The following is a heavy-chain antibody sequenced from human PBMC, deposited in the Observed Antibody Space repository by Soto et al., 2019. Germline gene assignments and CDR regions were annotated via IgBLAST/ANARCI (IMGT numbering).Heavy chain of an antibody. D-gene: IGHD6-6*01. V-gene: IGHV3-23*01. CDR2: VSASGGGT. CDR1: GFTFSSYA. Sequence: EVQLLESGGGLVQPGGSLRLSCAASGFTFSSYAMNWVRQAPGKGLEWVAGVSASGGGTSYADSVKGRFTISRDTSKDTLYLQMDSLRAADPAVYYCATSARRAHYYAMDVLGQGTTVTVFS. J-gene: IGHJ6*02. CDR3: ATSARRAHYYAMDV.